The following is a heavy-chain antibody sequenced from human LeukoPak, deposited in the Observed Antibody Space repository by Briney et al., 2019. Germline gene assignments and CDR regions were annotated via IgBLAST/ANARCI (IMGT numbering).Heavy chain of an antibody. J-gene: IGHJ3*02. CDR1: GASSNYF. CDR2: TSYSGSI. D-gene: IGHD3-22*01. V-gene: IGHV4-59*12. CDR3: ARGSLTYYDSSGYYYRAFDI. Sequence: PSETLSLTCTVSGASSNYFWSWIRQPPGKGLEWIGYTSYSGSINYNPSLKSRVTISVDTSKNQFSLRLSSVTAADTAVYYCARGSLTYYDSSGYYYRAFDIWGQGTMVTVSS.